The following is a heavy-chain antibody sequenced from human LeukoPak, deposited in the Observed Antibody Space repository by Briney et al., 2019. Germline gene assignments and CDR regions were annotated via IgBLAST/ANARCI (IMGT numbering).Heavy chain of an antibody. CDR1: GFTFSSYA. CDR3: AKLWGSGTIFGVVIPYYFDY. Sequence: GGSLRLSCAASGFTFSSYAMSWVRQAPGKGLEWVSSISGSGGSTYYADSVKGRFTISRDNSKNTLYLQMNSVRAEDTAVYYCAKLWGSGTIFGVVIPYYFDYWGQGTLVTVSS. D-gene: IGHD3-3*01. J-gene: IGHJ4*02. CDR2: ISGSGGST. V-gene: IGHV3-23*01.